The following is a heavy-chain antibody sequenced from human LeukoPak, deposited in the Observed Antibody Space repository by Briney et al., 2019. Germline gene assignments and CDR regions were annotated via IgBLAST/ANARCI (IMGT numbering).Heavy chain of an antibody. CDR3: AKDYRPLGYSYGPSGDAFDI. Sequence: PGGSLRLSCAASDFTFSTYWMHWVRQAPGKGLEWVSAISGSGGSTYYADSVKGRFTIFRDNSKNTLYLQMNSLRAEDTAVYYCAKDYRPLGYSYGPSGDAFDIWGQGTMVTVSS. CDR1: DFTFSTYW. D-gene: IGHD5-18*01. CDR2: ISGSGGST. J-gene: IGHJ3*02. V-gene: IGHV3-23*01.